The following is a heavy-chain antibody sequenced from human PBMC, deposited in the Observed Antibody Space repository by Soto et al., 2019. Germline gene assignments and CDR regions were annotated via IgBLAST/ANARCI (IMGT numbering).Heavy chain of an antibody. CDR2: ISYDGSNK. CDR3: ARGPSSLTRFDY. V-gene: IGHV3-30-3*01. Sequence: QVQLVESGGGVVQPGRSLRLSCAASGFTFSSYAMHWVRQAPGKGLELVAVISYDGSNKYYADSVKGRFTISRDNSKNMLYLQMNSLRAEDTAVYYCARGPSSLTRFDYWGQGTLVTVSS. D-gene: IGHD2-2*01. J-gene: IGHJ4*02. CDR1: GFTFSSYA.